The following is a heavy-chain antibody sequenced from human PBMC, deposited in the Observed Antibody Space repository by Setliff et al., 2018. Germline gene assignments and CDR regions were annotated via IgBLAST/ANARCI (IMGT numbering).Heavy chain of an antibody. CDR3: ATNSGGNTIDAFDI. V-gene: IGHV1-3*01. Sequence: ASVKVSCKASGFTLTSYPIHWVRQAPGQRLEWMGWINPDNGNRKYSQRFQGRVTITRDTSASTVFLELSTLRSEDTAVYYCATNSGGNTIDAFDIWGQGTMVTVSS. D-gene: IGHD2-15*01. CDR1: GFTLTSYP. CDR2: INPDNGNR. J-gene: IGHJ3*02.